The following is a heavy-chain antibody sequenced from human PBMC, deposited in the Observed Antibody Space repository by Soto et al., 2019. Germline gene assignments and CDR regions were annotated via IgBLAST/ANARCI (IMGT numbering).Heavy chain of an antibody. D-gene: IGHD2-2*01. CDR3: ARGGMVIIPTATAFDY. V-gene: IGHV4-4*07. Sequence: SETLSLTCTVSGGSISTYYWSWIRRPAGKGLEWIGRIYASGSTNYNPSLKSRVTMSVATSKNQFSLKLSSVTAADTAVYYCARGGMVIIPTATAFDYWGQGTLVTVSS. CDR1: GGSISTYY. J-gene: IGHJ4*02. CDR2: IYASGST.